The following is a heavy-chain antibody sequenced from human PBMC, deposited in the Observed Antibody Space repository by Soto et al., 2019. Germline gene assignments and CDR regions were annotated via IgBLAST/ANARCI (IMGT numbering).Heavy chain of an antibody. J-gene: IGHJ4*02. V-gene: IGHV3-23*01. CDR3: AKDLQYYSWSSGYSVLAVGAIDD. Sequence: GGTLRLSCAASGFTFSSYAMSWVRHAPGKGLEWDSAISGRGGSTYYADSVKGRFTISRDNSKKTRYLQMHSLRAEGTAVYYCAKDLQYYSWSSGYSVLAVGAIDDWGQGARVTVSS. D-gene: IGHD3-22*01. CDR1: GFTFSSYA. CDR2: ISGRGGST.